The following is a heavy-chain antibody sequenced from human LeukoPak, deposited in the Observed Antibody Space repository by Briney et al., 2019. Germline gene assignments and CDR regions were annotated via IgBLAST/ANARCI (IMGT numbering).Heavy chain of an antibody. J-gene: IGHJ4*02. D-gene: IGHD6-19*01. CDR2: IKRDGSDK. CDR1: GFTFSTYW. V-gene: IGHV3-7*01. CDR3: ARALYNRGWYPDYFDS. Sequence: GGSLRLSCAASGFTFSTYWMSWVRQAPGKGLEWVANIKRDGSDKYYVGSVEGRFTISRDNDKNSLYLQMSSLRAEDTAIYYCARALYNRGWYPDYFDSWGQGALVTVSS.